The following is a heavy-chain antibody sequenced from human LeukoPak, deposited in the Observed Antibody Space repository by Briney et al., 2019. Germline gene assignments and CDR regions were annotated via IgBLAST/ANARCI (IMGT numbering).Heavy chain of an antibody. Sequence: GGSLRLSCAASGFTFSSYGMHWVRQAPGKGLEWVAVISYDGSNKYYADSVKGRFTISRDNSKNTLYLQMNSLRAEDSAVYYCARPAAPEYRLDAFDIWGQGTMVTVSS. CDR1: GFTFSSYG. CDR3: ARPAAPEYRLDAFDI. J-gene: IGHJ3*02. V-gene: IGHV3-30*03. D-gene: IGHD2-2*01. CDR2: ISYDGSNK.